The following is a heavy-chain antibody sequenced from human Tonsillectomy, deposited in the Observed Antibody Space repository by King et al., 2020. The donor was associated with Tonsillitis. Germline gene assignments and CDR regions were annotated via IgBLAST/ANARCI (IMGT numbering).Heavy chain of an antibody. CDR1: GYTFTSYG. Sequence: QLVQSGAEVKKPGASVKVSCKASGYTFTSYGISWVRQAPGQGLEWMGWISAYNGNTNYAQKLQGRVTMTTDTSTSKAYMELRSLTSDDTAVYYCARDARSAAAGTRDAFDIWGQGTMVTVSS. D-gene: IGHD6-13*01. CDR2: ISAYNGNT. CDR3: ARDARSAAAGTRDAFDI. J-gene: IGHJ3*02. V-gene: IGHV1-18*04.